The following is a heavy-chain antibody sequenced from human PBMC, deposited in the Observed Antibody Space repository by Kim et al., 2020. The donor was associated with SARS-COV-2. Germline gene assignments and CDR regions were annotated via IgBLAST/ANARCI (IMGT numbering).Heavy chain of an antibody. CDR2: INHSGST. J-gene: IGHJ4*02. D-gene: IGHD3-9*01. CDR1: GGSFSGYY. CDR3: ARGDQVLRYFDWLLHNRYFDY. Sequence: SETLSLTCAVYGGSFSGYYWSWIRQPPGKGLEWIGEINHSGSTNYNPSLKSRVTISVDTSKNQFSLKLSSVTAADTAVYYCARGDQVLRYFDWLLHNRYFDYWGQGTLVTVSS. V-gene: IGHV4-34*01.